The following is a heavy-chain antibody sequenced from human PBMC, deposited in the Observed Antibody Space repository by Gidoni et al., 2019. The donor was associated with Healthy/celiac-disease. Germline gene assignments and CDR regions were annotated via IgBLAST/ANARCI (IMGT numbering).Heavy chain of an antibody. CDR2: ISWNSGSI. Sequence: EVQLVESGGGLVQPGRSLRLSCAASGFTFDDYAMHWVRQAPGKGLEWVSGISWNSGSIGYADSLKGRFTISRDNAKNSLYLQMNSLRAEDTALYYCAKGSAHDYLDAFDIWGQGTMVTVSS. V-gene: IGHV3-9*01. CDR3: AKGSAHDYLDAFDI. J-gene: IGHJ3*02. D-gene: IGHD4-17*01. CDR1: GFTFDDYA.